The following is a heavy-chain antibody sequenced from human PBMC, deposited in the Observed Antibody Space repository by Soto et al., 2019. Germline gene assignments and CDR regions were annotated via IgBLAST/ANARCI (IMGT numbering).Heavy chain of an antibody. CDR1: GYTFTSYG. D-gene: IGHD2-2*01. Sequence: ASVKVSCKASGYTFTSYGISWVRQAPGQGLEWMGWISAYNGNTNYAQKLQGRVTMTTDTSTSTAYMELRSLRSDDTAVYYCASIYCSSTSCYCNYWGQGTLVTVSS. V-gene: IGHV1-18*01. CDR3: ASIYCSSTSCYCNY. J-gene: IGHJ4*02. CDR2: ISAYNGNT.